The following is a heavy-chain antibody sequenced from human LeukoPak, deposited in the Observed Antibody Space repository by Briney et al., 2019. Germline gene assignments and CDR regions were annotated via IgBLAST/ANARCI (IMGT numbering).Heavy chain of an antibody. CDR3: ARPPDSSGYYL. J-gene: IGHJ5*02. CDR1: GGSTSSYY. CDR2: IYYSGST. V-gene: IGHV4-59*01. Sequence: SETLSLTCTVSGGSTSSYYWSWSRQPPGKGLGWIGYIYYSGSTNYNPSLKSRVTISVDTSKNQFSLKMSSVTAADTAVYYCARPPDSSGYYLWGQGTLVTVSS. D-gene: IGHD3-22*01.